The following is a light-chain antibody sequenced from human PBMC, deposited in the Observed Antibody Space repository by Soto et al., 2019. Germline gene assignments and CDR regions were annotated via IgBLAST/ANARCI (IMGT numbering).Light chain of an antibody. CDR1: QSVSSN. CDR2: GAS. Sequence: EIVMTQSPATLSVSPGERATLSCRASQSVSSNLAWYQQKPGQAPRLLIYGASTRAPGMSVRFSGSGSGTEFTLTISSLQSEDFAVYYCQQYNNWPPFTFGPGTKVGIK. V-gene: IGKV3-15*01. CDR3: QQYNNWPPFT. J-gene: IGKJ3*01.